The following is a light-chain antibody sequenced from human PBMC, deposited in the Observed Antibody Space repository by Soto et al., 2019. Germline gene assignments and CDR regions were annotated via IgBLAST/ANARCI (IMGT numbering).Light chain of an antibody. Sequence: QSVLTQPPSACGTPGQRVTISCSGSSSNIGSNYVYWYQQLPGTAPKLLIYRNNQRPSGVLARFSASKSGTSASLPISGLRCEDEAVFYCAVWEDSLCGLYSVFGTVSKLTVL. CDR1: SSNIGSNY. CDR3: AVWEDSLCGLYSV. CDR2: RNN. J-gene: IGLJ1*01. V-gene: IGLV1-47*01.